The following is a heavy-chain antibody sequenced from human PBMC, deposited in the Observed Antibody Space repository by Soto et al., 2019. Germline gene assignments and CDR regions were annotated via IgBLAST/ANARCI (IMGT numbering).Heavy chain of an antibody. V-gene: IGHV1-2*04. Sequence: ASVKVSCTASGYTFTGYYMHWVRQAPGQGLEWMGWINPNSGGTNYAQKFQGWVTMTRGTSISTAYMELSRLRSDDTAVYYCARDQGVLRYFDWLSPSHAFDIWGQGTMVTVS. CDR1: GYTFTGYY. CDR2: INPNSGGT. CDR3: ARDQGVLRYFDWLSPSHAFDI. D-gene: IGHD3-9*01. J-gene: IGHJ3*02.